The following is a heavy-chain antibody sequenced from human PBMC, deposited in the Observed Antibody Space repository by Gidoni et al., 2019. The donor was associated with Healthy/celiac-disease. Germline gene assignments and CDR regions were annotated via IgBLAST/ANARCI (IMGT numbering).Heavy chain of an antibody. CDR2: INHSGST. V-gene: IGHV4-34*01. CDR3: ARAAGGNSYWYFDL. Sequence: QVQLQQWGAGLLKPSETLSLTCAVYGGSFSGYYWSWIRQPPGKGLEWIGEINHSGSTNYNPSLKSRVTISVDTSKNQFSLKLSSVTAADTAVYYCARAAGGNSYWYFDLWGRGTLVTVSS. D-gene: IGHD2-21*01. J-gene: IGHJ2*01. CDR1: GGSFSGYY.